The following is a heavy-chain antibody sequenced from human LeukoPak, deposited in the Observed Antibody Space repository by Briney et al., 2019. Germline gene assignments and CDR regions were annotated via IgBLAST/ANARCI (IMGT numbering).Heavy chain of an antibody. CDR1: GYSFTSYW. V-gene: IGHV5-51*01. D-gene: IGHD1-20*01. CDR3: ARLTGTTPTYCYYYYYMDV. Sequence: GESLKISCKGSGYSFTSYWIGWVRQMPGKGLEWMGIIYPGDSDTRYSPSFQGQVTISADKSISTAYLQWSSLKASDTAMYYCARLTGTTPTYCYYYYYMDVWGKGTTVTVSS. CDR2: IYPGDSDT. J-gene: IGHJ6*03.